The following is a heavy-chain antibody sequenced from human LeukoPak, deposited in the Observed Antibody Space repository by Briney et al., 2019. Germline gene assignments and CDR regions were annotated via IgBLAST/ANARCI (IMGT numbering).Heavy chain of an antibody. J-gene: IGHJ4*02. D-gene: IGHD6-13*01. CDR3: ARDQHAPPRSDY. V-gene: IGHV4-59*01. CDR1: GGSISSYY. Sequence: TPSETLSLTCTVSGGSISSYYWSWIRQPPGKGLEWIGYIYYSGSTNYNPSLKSRVTISVDTSKNQFSLKLSSVTAADTAVYYCARDQHAPPRSDYWGQGTLVTVSS. CDR2: IYYSGST.